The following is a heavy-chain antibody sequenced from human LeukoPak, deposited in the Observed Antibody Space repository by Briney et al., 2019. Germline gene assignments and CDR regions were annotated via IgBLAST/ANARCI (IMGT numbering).Heavy chain of an antibody. D-gene: IGHD3-10*01. J-gene: IGHJ6*02. Sequence: SVKVSCKASGGTFSSYAISWVRQAPGQGLEWMGRIIPILGIANYAQKVQGRVTITADKSTSTAYMELSSLRSEDTAVYYCAREGSYYGSGSSYYYYSGMDVWGQATTVTVSS. V-gene: IGHV1-69*04. CDR3: AREGSYYGSGSSYYYYSGMDV. CDR2: IIPILGIA. CDR1: GGTFSSYA.